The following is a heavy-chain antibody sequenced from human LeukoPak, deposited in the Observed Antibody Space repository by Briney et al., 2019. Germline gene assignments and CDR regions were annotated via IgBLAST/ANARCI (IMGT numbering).Heavy chain of an antibody. CDR1: GFIFSSYE. CDR2: ISSSGRTM. Sequence: PGGSLRLSCEASGFIFSSYEMNWVRQAPGKGLEWVSFISSSGRTMYYADSMKGRFTVFRDNAKNSLYLQMNSLRAEDTAVYYCARPSRPYRSSEYFQHWGQGTLVIVSS. V-gene: IGHV3-48*03. D-gene: IGHD6-13*01. CDR3: ARPSRPYRSSEYFQH. J-gene: IGHJ1*01.